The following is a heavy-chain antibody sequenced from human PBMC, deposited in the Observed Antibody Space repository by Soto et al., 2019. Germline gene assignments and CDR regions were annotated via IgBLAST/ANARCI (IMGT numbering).Heavy chain of an antibody. D-gene: IGHD2-8*01. Sequence: SETLSLTCAVYGGSFSGYYWSWLRQPPGQALEWIGEINHSGSTTYNPSLTSRVTISVDTSKNQFSLRLSSVTAADTAVYYCAREEVPQWFSKGYYGLDVWGQGTTVTVS. J-gene: IGHJ6*02. CDR2: INHSGST. V-gene: IGHV4-34*01. CDR1: GGSFSGYY. CDR3: AREEVPQWFSKGYYGLDV.